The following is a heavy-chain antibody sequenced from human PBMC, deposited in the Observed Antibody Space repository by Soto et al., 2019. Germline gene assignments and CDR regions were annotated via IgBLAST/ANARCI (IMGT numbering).Heavy chain of an antibody. CDR1: GFSFSNFA. V-gene: IGHV3-23*01. CDR2: IRGSGAES. J-gene: IGHJ5*02. Sequence: EVQLLQSGGDLVQPGGSLRVSCVASGFSFSNFAMSWVRQAPGKGLEWVSGIRGSGAESHYADSVRGRFTISRDNSKNTVYLEMHCLKVGDTAVYYCARAEGAAGVVWVDTWGQGNLVPVSS. CDR3: ARAEGAAGVVWVDT. D-gene: IGHD6-13*01.